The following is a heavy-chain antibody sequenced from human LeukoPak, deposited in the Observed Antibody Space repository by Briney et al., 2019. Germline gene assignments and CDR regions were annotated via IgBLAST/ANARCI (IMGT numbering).Heavy chain of an antibody. CDR1: GFSFSTYW. D-gene: IGHD6-13*01. J-gene: IGHJ4*02. CDR2: ITSDGSDT. CDR3: ARLYSSSSSDY. Sequence: GGSLRLSCAASGFSFSTYWMHWVRQAPGKGLVWVSRITSDGSDTTYADSVKGRFTISRDNAKNTLYLQMNSLRAEDTAVYYCARLYSSSSSDYWGRGTLVTVSS. V-gene: IGHV3-74*03.